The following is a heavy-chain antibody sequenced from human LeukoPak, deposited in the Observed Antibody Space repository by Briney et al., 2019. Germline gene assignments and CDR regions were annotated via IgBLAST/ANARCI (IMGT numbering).Heavy chain of an antibody. D-gene: IGHD5-18*01. V-gene: IGHV4-59*01. J-gene: IGHJ4*02. CDR1: GGSISSYY. CDR3: ARFTAMADADY. CDR2: IYYSGST. Sequence: SETLSLACTVSGGSISSYYWSWIGQPPGKGLEWIGYIYYSGSTNYNPSLKSRVTISVDTSKNQFSLKLSSVTAADTAVYYCARFTAMADADYWGQGTLVTVSS.